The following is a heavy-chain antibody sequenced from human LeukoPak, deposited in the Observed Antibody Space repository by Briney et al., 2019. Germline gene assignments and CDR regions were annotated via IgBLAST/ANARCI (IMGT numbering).Heavy chain of an antibody. V-gene: IGHV4-59*01. CDR3: ARGSRGGTHY. D-gene: IGHD2-2*01. CDR1: GGSISSYY. CDR2: IYYSGST. J-gene: IGHJ4*02. Sequence: SETLSLTCTVSGGSISSYYWSWIRQPPGKGLEWIGYIYYSGSTNYNPSLKSRVTISVDTSKNQFSLKLSSVTAADTAVYYCARGSRGGTHYWGQGTLVTVSP.